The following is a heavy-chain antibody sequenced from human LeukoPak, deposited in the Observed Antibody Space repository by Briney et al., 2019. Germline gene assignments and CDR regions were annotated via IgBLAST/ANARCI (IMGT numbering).Heavy chain of an antibody. V-gene: IGHV4-31*03. CDR1: GGSISSGGYY. CDR3: ARDHDYGDYVRAFDI. J-gene: IGHJ3*02. Sequence: TSETLSLTCTVSGGSISSGGYYWSWIRQHPGKGLEWIGYIYYSGSTYYNPSLKSRVTISVDTSKNQFSLKLSSVTAADTAVYYCARDHDYGDYVRAFDIWGQGTMVTVSS. D-gene: IGHD4-17*01. CDR2: IYYSGST.